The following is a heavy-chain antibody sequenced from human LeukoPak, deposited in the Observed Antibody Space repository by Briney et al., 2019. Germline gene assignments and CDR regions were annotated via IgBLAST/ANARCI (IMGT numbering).Heavy chain of an antibody. D-gene: IGHD6-19*01. CDR1: GGTFSSYA. CDR3: ARVPMTLYRAAVAGTPNFDY. Sequence: SVKVSCKASGGTFSSYAISWVRQAPGQGLEWMGRIIPIFGTANYAQKFQGRVTITTDESTSTAYMELSSLRSDDTAVYYCARVPMTLYRAAVAGTPNFDYWGQGTLVTVSS. V-gene: IGHV1-69*05. J-gene: IGHJ4*02. CDR2: IIPIFGTA.